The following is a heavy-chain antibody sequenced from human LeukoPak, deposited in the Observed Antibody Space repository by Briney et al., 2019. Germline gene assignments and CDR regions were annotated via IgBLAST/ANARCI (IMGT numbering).Heavy chain of an antibody. CDR1: GYTCTSYG. CDR3: ARVGRGYYDYGDYGIDY. J-gene: IGHJ4*02. D-gene: IGHD4-17*01. CDR2: RSAYNGNT. Sequence: ASVKLSCKASGYTCTSYGISWVRHAPGQGLELMGWRSAYNGNTNYAQKLQGRVTMTTDTSTSTAYMELRSLRSDDTAVYYCARVGRGYYDYGDYGIDYWGQGTLVTVSS. V-gene: IGHV1-18*01.